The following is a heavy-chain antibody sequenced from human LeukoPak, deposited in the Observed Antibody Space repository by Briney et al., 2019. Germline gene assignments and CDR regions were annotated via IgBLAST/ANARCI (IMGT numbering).Heavy chain of an antibody. V-gene: IGHV3-21*01. CDR1: GFTFSSYS. Sequence: GGSLRLSCAASGFTFSSYSMNWVRQAPGKGLEWVSSISSSSSYIYYADSVKGRFTISRDNAKNSLYLQMNSLRAEDTAVYYCARTGIAAGDLGDWGQGTLVTVSS. D-gene: IGHD1-14*01. J-gene: IGHJ4*02. CDR2: ISSSSSYI. CDR3: ARTGIAAGDLGD.